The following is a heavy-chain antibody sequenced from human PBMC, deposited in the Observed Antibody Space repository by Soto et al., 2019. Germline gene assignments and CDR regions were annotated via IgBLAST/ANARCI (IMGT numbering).Heavy chain of an antibody. CDR1: GFTFGDYA. CDR2: IRSKAYGGTT. Sequence: LRRSCTASGFTFGDYAMSWVRQAPGKGLEWVGFIRSKAYGGTTEYYADSVKGRFTISRDNSKNTLYLQMNSLRAEDTAVYYCARDRHITIFGSDYYYGMDVWGQGTTVTVSS. J-gene: IGHJ6*02. CDR3: ARDRHITIFGSDYYYGMDV. D-gene: IGHD3-3*01. V-gene: IGHV3-49*04.